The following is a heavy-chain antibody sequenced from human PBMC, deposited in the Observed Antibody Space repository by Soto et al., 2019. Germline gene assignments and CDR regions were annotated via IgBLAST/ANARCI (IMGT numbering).Heavy chain of an antibody. D-gene: IGHD3-3*01. J-gene: IGHJ6*02. Sequence: SETLSLTCTVSDGSISSYYWSWIRQPAGKGLEWIGRIYTSGSTNYNPSLKSRVTVSVDTSKNQFSLKLSSVTAADTAVYYCARDQAYYDFWSGYVRTHYYYYGMDVWGQGTTVTVSS. V-gene: IGHV4-4*07. CDR3: ARDQAYYDFWSGYVRTHYYYYGMDV. CDR1: DGSISSYY. CDR2: IYTSGST.